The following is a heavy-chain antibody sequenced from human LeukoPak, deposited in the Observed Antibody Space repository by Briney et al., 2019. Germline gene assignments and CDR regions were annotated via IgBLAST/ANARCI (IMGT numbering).Heavy chain of an antibody. CDR2: ISHTGGI. D-gene: IGHD2-21*02. CDR1: GGSITSSKW. J-gene: IGHJ2*01. Sequence: SGTLSPTCAVSGGSITSSKWWSWVRQPPGKGLEWIGEISHTGGINYNPSLKSRVTMSVDKSKNQFSLNLASVTAADTAVYSCARQVTTLWYFDLWGRGTLVTVSS. V-gene: IGHV4-4*02. CDR3: ARQVTTLWYFDL.